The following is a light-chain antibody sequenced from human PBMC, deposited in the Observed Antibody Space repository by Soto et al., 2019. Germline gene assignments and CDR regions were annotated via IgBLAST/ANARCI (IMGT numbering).Light chain of an antibody. J-gene: IGKJ1*01. CDR2: ATS. Sequence: DIQMTQSPSSLSASVGDRVTITCRASQNIRSYLNWYQQKPGKAPQLLIYATSSLQTGVPSRFSARGPGTDFSLVISDLQPEDSPTYYCQQGYSSRWTSGRGTKVEI. CDR1: QNIRSY. V-gene: IGKV1-39*01. CDR3: QQGYSSRWT.